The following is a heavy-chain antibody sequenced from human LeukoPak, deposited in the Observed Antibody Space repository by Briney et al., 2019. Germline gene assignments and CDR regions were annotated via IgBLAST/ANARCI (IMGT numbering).Heavy chain of an antibody. CDR1: GYTFTGYY. D-gene: IGHD2-15*01. V-gene: IGHV1-2*02. J-gene: IGHJ4*02. CDR3: ARATLMKDCSGGSCLSFRY. Sequence: GASVKVSCKASGYTFTGYYMHWVRQAPGQGLEWMGWINPNSGGTNYAQKFQGRVTMTRDTSISTAYMELSRLRSDDTAVCYCARATLMKDCSGGSCLSFRYWGQGTLVTVSS. CDR2: INPNSGGT.